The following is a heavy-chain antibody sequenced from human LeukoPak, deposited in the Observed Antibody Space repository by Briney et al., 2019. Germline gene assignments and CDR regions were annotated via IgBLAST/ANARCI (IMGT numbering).Heavy chain of an antibody. CDR3: ARDPSYDSSGYPNWFDP. D-gene: IGHD3-22*01. Sequence: ASVKVSCKASGYTFTSYGITWVRLAPGQGLEWMGWISAYNGNTNYAQMFQGRVTMTTDTSTNTACMELRSLRADDTAMYYCARDPSYDSSGYPNWFDPWGQGTLVTVSS. J-gene: IGHJ5*02. CDR2: ISAYNGNT. CDR1: GYTFTSYG. V-gene: IGHV1-18*01.